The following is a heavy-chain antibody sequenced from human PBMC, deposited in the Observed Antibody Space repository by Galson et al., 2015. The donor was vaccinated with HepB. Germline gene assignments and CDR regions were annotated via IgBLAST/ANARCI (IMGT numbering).Heavy chain of an antibody. D-gene: IGHD5-18*01. V-gene: IGHV3-48*01. CDR3: ARGRYSCGWYFDY. Sequence: LRLSCAASGFTFRSYAMSWVRQAPGKGLEWVSYISSSSSTIYYADSVKGRFTISRDNAKNSLYLQMNSLRAEDTAVYYCARGRYSCGWYFDYWGQGTLVTVSS. J-gene: IGHJ4*02. CDR1: GFTFRSYA. CDR2: ISSSSSTI.